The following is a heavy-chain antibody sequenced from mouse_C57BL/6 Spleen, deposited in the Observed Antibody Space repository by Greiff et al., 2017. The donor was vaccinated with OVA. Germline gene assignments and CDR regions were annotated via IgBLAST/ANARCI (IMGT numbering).Heavy chain of an antibody. V-gene: IGHV1-50*01. D-gene: IGHD2-1*01. CDR2: IDPSDSYT. CDR3: ARGDGNSFAY. J-gene: IGHJ3*01. Sequence: VQLQQSGAELVKPGASVKLSCKASGYTFTSYWMQWVKQRPGQGLEWIGEIDPSDSYTNYNQKFKGKATLTVDTSSSTAYMQLSSLTSEDSAVYYCARGDGNSFAYWGQGTLVTVSA. CDR1: GYTFTSYW.